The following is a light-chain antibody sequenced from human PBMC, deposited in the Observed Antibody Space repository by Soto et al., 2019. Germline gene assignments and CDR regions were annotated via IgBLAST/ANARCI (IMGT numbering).Light chain of an antibody. CDR1: QSISSE. CDR2: GSA. CDR3: QQGHNWPLT. V-gene: IGKV3-15*01. Sequence: EIVMTHSQATLSVSQGESATLSCRASQSISSELAWYQQKPDQPPSLLIYGSATRATAVPARFTGRGSGSDFTLSISGLQSEDFAVYYCQQGHNWPLTFDQGTSLEI. J-gene: IGKJ2*01.